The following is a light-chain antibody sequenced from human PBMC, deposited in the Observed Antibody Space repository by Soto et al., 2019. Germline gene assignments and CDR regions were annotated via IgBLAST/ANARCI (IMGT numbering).Light chain of an antibody. CDR3: QQSFSSSVT. CDR1: QDISNF. V-gene: IGKV1-39*01. J-gene: IGKJ5*01. CDR2: AAS. Sequence: DIQMTQSPSSLSASVGERVIITCRASQDISNFLNWYQHKPGKAPNLVIYAASGLEPGVPSRFSGSGSGTDFTLTITSLQPEDSAIYYCQQSFSSSVTFGQGTRLDIK.